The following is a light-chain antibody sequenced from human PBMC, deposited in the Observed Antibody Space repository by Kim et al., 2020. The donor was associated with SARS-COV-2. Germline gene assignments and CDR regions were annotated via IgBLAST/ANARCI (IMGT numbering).Light chain of an antibody. CDR1: SSNIGAGYD. J-gene: IGLJ2*01. CDR2: GNS. V-gene: IGLV1-40*01. CDR3: QSYDSSLSYSGV. Sequence: QSVLTQPPSVSGAPGQRVTISCTGSSSNIGAGYDVHWYQQLPGTAPKLLIYGNSNRPSGVPDRFSGSKSGTSASLAITGLQAEDEADYYCQSYDSSLSYSGVFGGGTQLTVL.